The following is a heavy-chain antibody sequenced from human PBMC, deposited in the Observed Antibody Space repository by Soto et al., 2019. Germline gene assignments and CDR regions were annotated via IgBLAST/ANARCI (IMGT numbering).Heavy chain of an antibody. CDR1: GFTFSSYA. J-gene: IGHJ2*01. CDR2: ISYDGSNK. Sequence: QVQLVESGGGVVQPGRSLRLSCAASGFTFSSYAMHWVRQAPGKGLEWVAVISYDGSNKYYADSVKGRFTISRDNAKNTLYLQMNSLRAADTAVDCNARVIAVAGYRHGLYWYFDLRGRGTLGTVSS. V-gene: IGHV3-30-3*01. CDR3: ARVIAVAGYRHGLYWYFDL. D-gene: IGHD6-19*01.